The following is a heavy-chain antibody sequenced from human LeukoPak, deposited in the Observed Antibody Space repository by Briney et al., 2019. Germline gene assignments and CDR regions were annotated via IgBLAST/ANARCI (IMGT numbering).Heavy chain of an antibody. V-gene: IGHV3-49*04. CDR2: IRRKAYGGTT. CDR1: GFTFGDYA. J-gene: IGHJ4*02. CDR3: TRDQSAYCGGDCPASFDY. D-gene: IGHD2-21*02. Sequence: GGSRRLSCTASGFTFGDYAMSWVRQAPGKGLEWVGFIRRKAYGGTTEYAASVKGRFTISRDDSKSIAYLQMNSLKTEDTAVYYCTRDQSAYCGGDCPASFDYWGQGTLVTVSS.